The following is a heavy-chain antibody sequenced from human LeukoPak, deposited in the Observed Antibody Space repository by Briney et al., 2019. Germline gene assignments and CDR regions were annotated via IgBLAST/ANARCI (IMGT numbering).Heavy chain of an antibody. J-gene: IGHJ5*02. Sequence: SETLSLTCTVSGGSVSSYYWSWIRQPPGKWLEWIGYIYYDGSTYYSPSLESRVTIPLDTSKNQFSLKLSSVTAADTAVYYCARGGNWSDPWGQGTLVTVSS. CDR1: GGSVSSYY. V-gene: IGHV4-59*08. CDR3: ARGGNWSDP. CDR2: IYYDGST.